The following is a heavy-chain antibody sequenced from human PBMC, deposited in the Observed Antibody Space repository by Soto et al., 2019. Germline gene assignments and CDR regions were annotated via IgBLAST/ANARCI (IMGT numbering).Heavy chain of an antibody. CDR3: AKDLTVGAGHPIDAFDI. J-gene: IGHJ3*02. CDR2: VTASGGST. Sequence: EVQLLESGGGLVQPGGSLRLSCAASGFAFISYAMSWVRQAPGKGLEWVSTVTASGGSTYYADSVKGRFTISRDNSKNTLYLQMNSPRAEDTAVYYCAKDLTVGAGHPIDAFDIWGLGTKVTVSS. D-gene: IGHD1-26*01. V-gene: IGHV3-23*01. CDR1: GFAFISYA.